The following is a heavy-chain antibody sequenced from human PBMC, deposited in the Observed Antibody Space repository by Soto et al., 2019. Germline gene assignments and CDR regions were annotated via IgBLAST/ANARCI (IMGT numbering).Heavy chain of an antibody. CDR3: ARDRNRPILRYFDWSSRDYYYGMDV. D-gene: IGHD3-9*01. J-gene: IGHJ6*02. CDR1: GFTFSSYA. V-gene: IGHV3-23*01. Sequence: GGSPRLSCAASGFTFSSYAMGWVRQAPGKGLEWVSTIGGSGFSIYYADSVKGRFTISRDNSKNTLYLQMNSLRAEDTAVYYCARDRNRPILRYFDWSSRDYYYGMDVWGQGTTVTVSS. CDR2: IGGSGFSI.